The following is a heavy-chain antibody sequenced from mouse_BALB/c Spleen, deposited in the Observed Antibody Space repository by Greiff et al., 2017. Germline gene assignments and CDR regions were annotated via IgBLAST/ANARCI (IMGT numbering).Heavy chain of an antibody. CDR3: ARTYYRYDNAMDY. Sequence: EVQLVESGAGLVKPGGSLRLSCATSGFTISDFYMEWVRQPPGKRLEWIAASRHKANDYTTEYSASVKGRCIASRDTSQCILYLQMNALRAEDTAIDYCARTYYRYDNAMDYWGQGTSVTVSS. V-gene: IGHV7-1*02. D-gene: IGHD2-14*01. CDR1: GFTISDFY. CDR2: SRHKANDYTT. J-gene: IGHJ4*01.